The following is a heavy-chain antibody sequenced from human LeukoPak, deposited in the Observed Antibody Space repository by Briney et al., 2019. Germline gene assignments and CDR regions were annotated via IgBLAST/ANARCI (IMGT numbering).Heavy chain of an antibody. CDR2: IKQDGSEK. Sequence: GGSLRLSCAASGFTLTSHWMSWVRQAPGKGLEWVANIKQDGSEKFYVDSVKGRFTISRDNAKKSLYLQMNSLRAEDTAVYYCVRPVYFAADYWGQGTLVTVCS. D-gene: IGHD5/OR15-5a*01. J-gene: IGHJ4*02. CDR3: VRPVYFAADY. V-gene: IGHV3-7*01. CDR1: GFTLTSHW.